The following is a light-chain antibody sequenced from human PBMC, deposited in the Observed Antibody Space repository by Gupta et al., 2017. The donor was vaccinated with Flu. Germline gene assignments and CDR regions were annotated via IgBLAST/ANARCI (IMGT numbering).Light chain of an antibody. CDR2: GAS. V-gene: IGKV3-15*01. Sequence: EIVMTQSPASLSVSPGERATLSCRASQSVGNFLAWYQQRPGQTPRLLIYGASTRDTGIPARFSGNGSGTEFTLTISSRQSEDFAVYYCQQYNGHPAYTFGQGTKLVIK. CDR1: QSVGNF. CDR3: QQYNGHPAYT. J-gene: IGKJ2*01.